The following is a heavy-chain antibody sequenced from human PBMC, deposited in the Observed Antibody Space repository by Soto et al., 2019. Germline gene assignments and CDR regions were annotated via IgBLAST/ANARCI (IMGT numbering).Heavy chain of an antibody. J-gene: IGHJ4*02. Sequence: PGGSLRLSCAASGFTFSDYYMSWIRQAPGKGLEWVSYISSSSSYTNYADSVKGRFTISRDNAKNSLYLQMNSLRAEDTAVYYCARGPKYSSGFSPFDYWGQGTLVTVSS. V-gene: IGHV3-11*06. CDR2: ISSSSSYT. D-gene: IGHD6-19*01. CDR1: GFTFSDYY. CDR3: ARGPKYSSGFSPFDY.